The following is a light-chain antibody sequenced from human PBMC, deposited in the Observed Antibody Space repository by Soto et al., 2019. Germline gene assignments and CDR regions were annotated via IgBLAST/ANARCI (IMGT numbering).Light chain of an antibody. CDR3: HQRSNWIT. CDR2: DAS. Sequence: EIVLTQSPATLSLSPGDTATLSCRASQSVSTWLTWYQQKPGQAPRLLIYDASNRAPGIPARFSGSGSGTDFTLTISSLEPEDFAVYYCHQRSNWITFGQGTRLEIE. V-gene: IGKV3-11*01. CDR1: QSVSTW. J-gene: IGKJ5*01.